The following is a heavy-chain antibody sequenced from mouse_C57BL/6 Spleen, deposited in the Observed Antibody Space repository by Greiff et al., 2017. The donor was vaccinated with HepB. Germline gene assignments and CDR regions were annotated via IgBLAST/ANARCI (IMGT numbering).Heavy chain of an antibody. Sequence: EVQLVESGGGLVKPGGSLKLSCAASGFTFSSYAMSWVRQTPEKRLEWVATISDGGSYTYYPDNVKGRFTLSRDNAKNNLYLQMSHLKSEDTAMYYCAREGAGYVDYWGQGTTLTVSS. CDR2: ISDGGSYT. V-gene: IGHV5-4*01. J-gene: IGHJ2*01. CDR3: AREGAGYVDY. CDR1: GFTFSSYA.